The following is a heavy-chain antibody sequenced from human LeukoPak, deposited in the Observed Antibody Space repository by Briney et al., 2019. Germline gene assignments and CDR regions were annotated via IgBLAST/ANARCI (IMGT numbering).Heavy chain of an antibody. CDR1: GFTFSSYA. CDR3: AKDIGYYSGGSCYGQNDPIDY. V-gene: IGHV3-23*01. Sequence: GGSLRLSCAASGFTFSSYAMSSVRQAPGKGLEWVSAISGSGGSTYYADSVKGRFTISRDNSKNTLYLQMNSLRAEDTAVYYCAKDIGYYSGGSCYGQNDPIDYWGQGTLVTVSS. J-gene: IGHJ4*02. CDR2: ISGSGGST. D-gene: IGHD2-15*01.